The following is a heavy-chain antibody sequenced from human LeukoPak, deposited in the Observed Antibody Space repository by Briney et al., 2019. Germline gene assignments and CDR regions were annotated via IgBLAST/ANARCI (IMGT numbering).Heavy chain of an antibody. J-gene: IGHJ3*02. CDR2: ISSSSSYI. Sequence: PGGSLRLPCAASGFTFSSYSMNWVRQAPGKGLEWVSSISSSSSYIYYADSVKGRFTISRDNAKNSLYLQMNSLRAEDTAVYYCARDRTTYYDFWSGRPDAFDIWGQGTMVTVSS. CDR3: ARDRTTYYDFWSGRPDAFDI. V-gene: IGHV3-21*01. CDR1: GFTFSSYS. D-gene: IGHD3-3*01.